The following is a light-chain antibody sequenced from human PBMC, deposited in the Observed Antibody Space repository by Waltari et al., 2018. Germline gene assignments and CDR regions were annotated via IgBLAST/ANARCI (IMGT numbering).Light chain of an antibody. V-gene: IGLV2-23*01. Sequence: QSALTQPASVSGSPGQSITISCTGTSSDIGNYNFFVSWYQHRPGEAPKLIIYEGNGRPSGVSDRFAGPKSGNAASLTISGLQAEDEAHYYCCSYGVRVFFGGGTKLTVL. CDR2: EGN. CDR3: CSYGVRVF. J-gene: IGLJ2*01. CDR1: SSDIGNYNFF.